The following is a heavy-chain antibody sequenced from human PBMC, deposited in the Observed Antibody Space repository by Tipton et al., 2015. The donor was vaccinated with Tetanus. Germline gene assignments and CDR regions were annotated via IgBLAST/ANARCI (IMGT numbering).Heavy chain of an antibody. D-gene: IGHD6-13*01. CDR1: GFTFSSYS. CDR2: ISSSSSYI. Sequence: SLRLSCAASGFTFSSYSMNWVRQAPGKGLEWVSSISSSSSYIYYADSVKGRFTISRDNAKNSLYLQMNSLRAEDTAVYYCARVLDSSRSESDDAFDIWGQGTMVTVSS. V-gene: IGHV3-21*01. J-gene: IGHJ3*02. CDR3: ARVLDSSRSESDDAFDI.